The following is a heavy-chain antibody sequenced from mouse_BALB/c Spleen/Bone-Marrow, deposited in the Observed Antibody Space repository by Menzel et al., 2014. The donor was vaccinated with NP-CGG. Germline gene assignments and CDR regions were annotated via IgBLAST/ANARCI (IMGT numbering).Heavy chain of an antibody. CDR2: IRNKANGYTT. V-gene: IGHV7-3*02. CDR3: ARDDYYAMDY. CDR1: GFTFXDYY. Sequence: EVNVVESGGGLVQPGGSLRLSCAISGFTFXDYYMSWVRQPPGKALEWLGFIRNKANGYTTEYSASVKGRFTISRDNSQSILYLQMNTLRAEDSATYYCARDDYYAMDYWGQGTSVTVSS. J-gene: IGHJ4*01.